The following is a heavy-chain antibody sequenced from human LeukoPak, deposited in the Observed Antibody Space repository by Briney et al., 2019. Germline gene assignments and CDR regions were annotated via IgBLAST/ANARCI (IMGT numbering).Heavy chain of an antibody. Sequence: SETLSLTCAVYGGSFSGYYWSWIRQPPGKGLEWIGEVNHSGSTNYNPSLKSRVTISVDTSKNQFSLKLSSVTAADTAVYYCARAARRGYRYGYLGYWGQGTLVTVSS. CDR3: ARAARRGYRYGYLGY. D-gene: IGHD5-18*01. CDR1: GGSFSGYY. V-gene: IGHV4-34*01. CDR2: VNHSGST. J-gene: IGHJ4*02.